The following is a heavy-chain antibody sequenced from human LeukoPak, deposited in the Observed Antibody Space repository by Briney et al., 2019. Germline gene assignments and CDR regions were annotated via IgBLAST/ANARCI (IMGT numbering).Heavy chain of an antibody. Sequence: VSVKVSCKASGYTFTSYYMHWVRQAPGQGLEWMGIINPSGGSTSYAQKFQGRVTMTRDMSTSTVYMELSSLRSEDTAVYYCARDLNSSSWRNYYYYYMDVWGKGTTVTVSS. D-gene: IGHD6-13*01. J-gene: IGHJ6*03. V-gene: IGHV1-46*01. CDR3: ARDLNSSSWRNYYYYYMDV. CDR2: INPSGGST. CDR1: GYTFTSYY.